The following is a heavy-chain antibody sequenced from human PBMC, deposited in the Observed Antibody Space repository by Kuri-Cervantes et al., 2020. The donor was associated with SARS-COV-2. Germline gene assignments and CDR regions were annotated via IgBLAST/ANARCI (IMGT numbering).Heavy chain of an antibody. Sequence: GGSLRLSCKASGYTFTSYDINWVRQATGQGLEWMGWISAYNGNTNYAQKLQGRVTMTTDTSTSTAYMELRSLRSDDTAVYYCARDQGDYGDYSAFDYWGQGTLVTVSS. V-gene: IGHV1-18*01. J-gene: IGHJ4*02. D-gene: IGHD4-17*01. CDR1: GYTFTSYD. CDR3: ARDQGDYGDYSAFDY. CDR2: ISAYNGNT.